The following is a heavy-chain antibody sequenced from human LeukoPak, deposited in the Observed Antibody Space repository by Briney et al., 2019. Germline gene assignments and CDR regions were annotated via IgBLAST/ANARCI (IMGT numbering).Heavy chain of an antibody. J-gene: IGHJ4*02. D-gene: IGHD3-3*01. Sequence: SETLSLTCAVYGGAFSGYYWSWIRQPPGKGLEWIGEINHSGSTNYNPSLKSRVTISVDTSKNQFSLKLSSVTAADTAVYYCARLETGADFDYWGQGTLVTVSS. V-gene: IGHV4-34*01. CDR2: INHSGST. CDR3: ARLETGADFDY. CDR1: GGAFSGYY.